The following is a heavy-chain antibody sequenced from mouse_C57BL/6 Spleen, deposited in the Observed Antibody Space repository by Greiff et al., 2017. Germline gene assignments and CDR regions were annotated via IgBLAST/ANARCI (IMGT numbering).Heavy chain of an antibody. Sequence: VQLQQSGAELVKPGASVKLSCKASGYTFTSYWMHWVKQRPGRGLEWIGRIDPNSGGTKYNEKFKSKATLTVDKPSSTAYMQLSSLTSEDSAVYYCARSYPVVEDYAMDYWGQGTSVTVSS. D-gene: IGHD1-1*01. J-gene: IGHJ4*01. CDR1: GYTFTSYW. V-gene: IGHV1-72*01. CDR3: ARSYPVVEDYAMDY. CDR2: IDPNSGGT.